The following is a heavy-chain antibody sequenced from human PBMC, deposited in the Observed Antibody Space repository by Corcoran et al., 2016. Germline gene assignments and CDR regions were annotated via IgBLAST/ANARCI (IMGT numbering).Heavy chain of an antibody. J-gene: IGHJ6*02. CDR3: ARESAHYHGMDV. CDR1: GGSISSGGYY. V-gene: IGHV4-31*03. CDR2: FYYSGST. Sequence: QVQLQETCPGLAKPSQNLSLTCSVSGGSISSGGYYWSWIRQHPGKGLEGIGYFYYSGSTYYNPSLKSRVTLSVDTPKNHFSLKPSSVTAADTAVYDGARESAHYHGMDVWGQGSTVTGSS.